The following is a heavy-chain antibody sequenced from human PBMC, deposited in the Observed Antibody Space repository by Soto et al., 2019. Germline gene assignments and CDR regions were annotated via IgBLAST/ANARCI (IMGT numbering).Heavy chain of an antibody. CDR1: GFTFSSYS. CDR3: ARGLYYYDSSGYWGY. Sequence: EVQLVESGGGLVQPGGSLRLSCAASGFTFSSYSMNWVRQAPGKGLEWVSYISSSSSTIYYADSVKGRFTISRDNAXXSLYLQMNSLRDEDTAVYYCARGLYYYDSSGYWGYWGQGTLVTVSS. V-gene: IGHV3-48*02. D-gene: IGHD3-22*01. CDR2: ISSSSSTI. J-gene: IGHJ4*02.